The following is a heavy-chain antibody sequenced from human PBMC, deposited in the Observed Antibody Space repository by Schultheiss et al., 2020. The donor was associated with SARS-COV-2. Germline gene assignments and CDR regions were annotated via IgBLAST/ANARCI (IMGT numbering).Heavy chain of an antibody. D-gene: IGHD3-10*01. CDR1: GGSISSYY. Sequence: SETLSLTCTVSGGSISSYYWSWIRQPPGKGLEWIGYIYYSGSTNYNPSLKSRVTISVDTSKNQFSLKLSSVTAADTAVYYCAGFVRAEWFGEFIDYWGQGTVVTVSS. V-gene: IGHV4-59*01. CDR2: IYYSGST. CDR3: AGFVRAEWFGEFIDY. J-gene: IGHJ4*02.